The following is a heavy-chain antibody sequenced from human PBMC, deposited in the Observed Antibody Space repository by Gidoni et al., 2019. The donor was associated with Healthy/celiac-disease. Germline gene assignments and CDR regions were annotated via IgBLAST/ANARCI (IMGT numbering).Heavy chain of an antibody. D-gene: IGHD3-16*01. CDR3: TRDPTYYDYVWETTGAFDI. CDR2: IRSKAYGGTT. V-gene: IGHV3-49*03. J-gene: IGHJ3*02. CDR1: GFTFGDYA. Sequence: EVQLVESGGGLVQPGRSLRLSCTASGFTFGDYALSWFRQAPGKGLEWVGFIRSKAYGGTTEYAASVKGRFTISRDDSKSIAYLQMNSLKTEDTAVYYCTRDPTYYDYVWETTGAFDIWGQGTMVTVSS.